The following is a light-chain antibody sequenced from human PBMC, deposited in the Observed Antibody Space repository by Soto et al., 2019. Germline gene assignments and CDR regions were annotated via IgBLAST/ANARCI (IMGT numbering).Light chain of an antibody. J-gene: IGLJ2*01. CDR3: AAWDNNLGGPA. Sequence: QSVLTQPPSASGTPGQRVSISCSGSNSNIGSKYVYWYQQLPGTAPKLLMYMNNQRPSGVPDRFSGSKSGTSASLAISGLRSEDEADYYCAAWDNNLGGPAFGGGTKLTVL. CDR2: MNN. CDR1: NSNIGSKY. V-gene: IGLV1-47*01.